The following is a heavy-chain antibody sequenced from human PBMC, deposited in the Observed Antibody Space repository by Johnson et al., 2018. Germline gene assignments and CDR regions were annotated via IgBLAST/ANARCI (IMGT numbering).Heavy chain of an antibody. Sequence: VQLVESGGGVVQPGRSLRLSCAASGLTFNNYGMHWVRQAPGKGLEWVAVISSDGSDKYYADSVTGRLPILRDYSKNTLYLQMNRLRAEDTAVYYCAKEGGSYDFWSGYYIGYYYYYGMDVWGQGTTVTVSS. CDR3: AKEGGSYDFWSGYYIGYYYYYGMDV. CDR1: GLTFNNYG. J-gene: IGHJ6*02. CDR2: ISSDGSDK. D-gene: IGHD3-3*01. V-gene: IGHV3-30*18.